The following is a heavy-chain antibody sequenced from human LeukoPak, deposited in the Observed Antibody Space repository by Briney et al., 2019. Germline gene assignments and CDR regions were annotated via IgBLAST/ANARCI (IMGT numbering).Heavy chain of an antibody. D-gene: IGHD3-10*01. V-gene: IGHV4-59*01. Sequence: SETLSLTCTVSGGSISSYYWSWIRQPPGKGLEWIGYIYYSGSTNYNPSLKSRVAISVDTSKNQFSLKLSSVTAADTAVYYCARAGAYYGSGSYYFDYWGQGTLVTVSS. J-gene: IGHJ4*02. CDR1: GGSISSYY. CDR2: IYYSGST. CDR3: ARAGAYYGSGSYYFDY.